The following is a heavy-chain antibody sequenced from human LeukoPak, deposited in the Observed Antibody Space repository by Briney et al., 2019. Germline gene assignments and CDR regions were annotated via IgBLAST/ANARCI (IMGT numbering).Heavy chain of an antibody. V-gene: IGHV3-30*02. D-gene: IGHD3-3*01. Sequence: GGSLRLSCAASGFTFSSYGMHWVRQAPGKGLEWAAFIRYDGSNKYYADSVKGRFTISRDNSKNTLYLQMNSLRAEDTAVYYCAKDSNYDFWSGSYFDYWGQGTLVTVSS. CDR1: GFTFSSYG. CDR3: AKDSNYDFWSGSYFDY. CDR2: IRYDGSNK. J-gene: IGHJ4*02.